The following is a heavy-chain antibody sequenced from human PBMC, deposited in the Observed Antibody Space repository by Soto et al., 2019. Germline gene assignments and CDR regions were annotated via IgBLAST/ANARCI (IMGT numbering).Heavy chain of an antibody. J-gene: IGHJ4*02. CDR3: ARHYYGSATYYDY. D-gene: IGHD3-10*01. V-gene: IGHV5-10-1*01. CDR1: GYSFSNYW. Sequence: ESLKISCEASGYSFSNYWITWVRQMPGKGLEWMGTIDPSDSYTNYSPSFQGHVTLSADKSISTAYLQWSSLKASDTAIYYCARHYYGSATYYDYWGQGTLVTVSS. CDR2: IDPSDSYT.